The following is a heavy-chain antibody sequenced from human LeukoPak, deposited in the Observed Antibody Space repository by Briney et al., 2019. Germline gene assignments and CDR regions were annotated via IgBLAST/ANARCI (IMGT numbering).Heavy chain of an antibody. CDR1: GYTFSGYY. J-gene: IGHJ6*03. CDR2: MNPNSGNT. V-gene: IGHV1-8*03. D-gene: IGHD4-17*01. CDR3: ARGRSGARARAHYYYYYMDV. Sequence: ASVKVSCKASGYTFSGYYMHWVRQAPGQGLEWMGWMNPNSGNTGYAQKFQGRVTFTRNTSISTAYMELSSLRSEDTAVYYCARGRSGARARAHYYYYYMDVWGKGTTVTVSS.